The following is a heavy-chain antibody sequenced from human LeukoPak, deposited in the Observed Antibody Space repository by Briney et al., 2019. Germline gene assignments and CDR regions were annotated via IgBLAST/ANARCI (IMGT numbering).Heavy chain of an antibody. CDR1: GGSISSSSYY. CDR3: ASSVEMATPFDY. V-gene: IGHV4-39*07. J-gene: IGHJ4*02. Sequence: SETLSLTCTVSGGSISSSSYYWGWIRQPPGKGLEWIGSIYYSGSTYYNPSLKSRVTISVDTSKNQFSLKLSSVTAADTAVYYCASSVEMATPFDYWGQGTLVTVSS. CDR2: IYYSGST. D-gene: IGHD5-24*01.